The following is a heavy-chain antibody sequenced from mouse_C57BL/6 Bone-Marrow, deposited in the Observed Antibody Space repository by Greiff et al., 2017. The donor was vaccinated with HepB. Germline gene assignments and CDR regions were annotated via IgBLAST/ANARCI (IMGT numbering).Heavy chain of an antibody. V-gene: IGHV14-4*01. D-gene: IGHD1-1*01. CDR2: IDPENGDT. CDR3: TTDGSSRNYFDY. J-gene: IGHJ2*01. Sequence: EVQLQQSGAELVRPGASVKLSCTASGFNIKDDYMHWVKQRPEQGLEWIGWIDPENGDTEYASKFQGKATITADTSSNTAYLQLSSLTSEDTAVYYCTTDGSSRNYFDYWGQGTTLTVSS. CDR1: GFNIKDDY.